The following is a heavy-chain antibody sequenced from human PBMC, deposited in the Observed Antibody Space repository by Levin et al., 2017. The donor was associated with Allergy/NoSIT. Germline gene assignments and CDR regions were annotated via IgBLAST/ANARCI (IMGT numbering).Heavy chain of an antibody. Sequence: GESLKISCAASGLMFSKYAMSWVRQAPGKGLEWVSAISGDSGDTFYADSVKGRFLVSRDNSKNTLYLEMYNLRAEDTALYYFATYPRCGGYYSRVLWVDYWGRGTLVTVSS. CDR3: ATYPRCGGYYSRVLWVDY. J-gene: IGHJ4*02. V-gene: IGHV3-23*01. CDR1: GLMFSKYA. D-gene: IGHD1-26*01. CDR2: ISGDSGDT.